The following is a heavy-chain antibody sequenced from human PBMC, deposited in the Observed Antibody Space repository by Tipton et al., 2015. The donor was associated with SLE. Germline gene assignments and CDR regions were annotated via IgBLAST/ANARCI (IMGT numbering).Heavy chain of an antibody. CDR1: GFTFSSYE. V-gene: IGHV3-48*03. D-gene: IGHD6-25*01. Sequence: SLRLSCAASGFTFSSYEMNWVRQAPGKGLEWVSYISGSGSTIYYADSVKGRFTISRDNAKNSLYLQMNSLRAEDTAVYYCARDSKLAAKDYWGQGTLVTVSS. CDR3: ARDSKLAAKDY. CDR2: ISGSGSTI. J-gene: IGHJ4*02.